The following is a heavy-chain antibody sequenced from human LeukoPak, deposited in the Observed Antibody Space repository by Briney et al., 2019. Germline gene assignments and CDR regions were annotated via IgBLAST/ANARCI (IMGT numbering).Heavy chain of an antibody. CDR1: GFSFSDYY. D-gene: IGHD4-17*01. CDR2: ISGSTTYT. V-gene: IGHV3-11*05. CDR3: ARADYGDYGAY. J-gene: IGHJ4*02. Sequence: GGSLRLSCAASGFSFSDYYTSWIRQAPGKGLEWVSYISGSTTYTNYADSVKGRFTISRDNAKNSLYLQMNSLRAEDTAVYYCARADYGDYGAYWGQGTLVTVSS.